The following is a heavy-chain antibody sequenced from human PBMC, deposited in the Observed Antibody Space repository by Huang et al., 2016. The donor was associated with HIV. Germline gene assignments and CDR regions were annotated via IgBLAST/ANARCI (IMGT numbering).Heavy chain of an antibody. Sequence: EEQLVESGGGLVQPGGSLRLSCAASGFSFSSCNMNWGRQASVKGLEWLSYISETGSVITYADSVKGRFTVSRDNAKNSLYLQMDSLRAEDTAVYYCARGYSSSWLYNWGQGTLVTVSS. CDR3: ARGYSSSWLYN. J-gene: IGHJ4*02. CDR1: GFSFSSCN. CDR2: ISETGSVI. V-gene: IGHV3-48*01. D-gene: IGHD6-13*01.